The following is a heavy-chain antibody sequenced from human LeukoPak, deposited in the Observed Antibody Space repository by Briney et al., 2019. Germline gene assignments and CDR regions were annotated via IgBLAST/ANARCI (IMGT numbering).Heavy chain of an antibody. CDR2: VSVSSGYT. J-gene: IGHJ4*02. CDR3: TRGAITQDS. Sequence: GGSLRLSCAASGFTFSDYYMSWIRQAPGKGLEWVSYVSVSSGYTNYADSVKGRFTISRDNTKNSLYLQMNSLRAEDTAVYYCTRGAITQDSWGQGTLVTVSS. V-gene: IGHV3-11*05. CDR1: GFTFSDYY. D-gene: IGHD1-14*01.